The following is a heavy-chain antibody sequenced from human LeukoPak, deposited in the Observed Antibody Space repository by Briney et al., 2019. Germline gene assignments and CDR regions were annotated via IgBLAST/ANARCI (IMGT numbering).Heavy chain of an antibody. V-gene: IGHV5-51*01. CDR3: ATGRYCSGTTCYSSLDF. CDR2: IHPGDSNT. D-gene: IGHD2-15*01. Sequence: GESLKISCKGSGYSFTNYWIAWVRQMPGKGLEWMGTIHPGDSNTRYSPSFQGQVTISVDKSITTAHLQWSSLKASDTAVYYCATGRYCSGTTCYSSLDFWGQGTLVTVSS. J-gene: IGHJ4*02. CDR1: GYSFTNYW.